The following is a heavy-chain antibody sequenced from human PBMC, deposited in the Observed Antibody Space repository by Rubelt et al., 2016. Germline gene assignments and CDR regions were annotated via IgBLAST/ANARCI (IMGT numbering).Heavy chain of an antibody. J-gene: IGHJ5*02. D-gene: IGHD6-13*01. CDR1: GFTFSSYL. CDR3: VKEGIAAAAMGWFDP. Sequence: EVQLVESGGGLVQPGGSLRLSCAASGFTFSSYLMHWVRQAPGKGLVWVSRINSDGSSTSYADSVKGRFTISRDNAKNTLYLQMSSLRAEDTAVYYCVKEGIAAAAMGWFDPWGQGTLVTVSS. V-gene: IGHV3-74*01. CDR2: INSDGSST.